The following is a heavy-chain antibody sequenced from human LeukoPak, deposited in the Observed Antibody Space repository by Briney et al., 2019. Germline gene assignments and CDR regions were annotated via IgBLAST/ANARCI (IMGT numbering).Heavy chain of an antibody. CDR3: ARDRPGSYWYFDL. V-gene: IGHV4-59*01. Sequence: SETLSLTCTVSGGSISSYYWSWIRQPPGKGLEWVGHIYYPGSTNYNPSLKSRVTISIDTSKNYFSLKLNSVIAADTAVYYCARDRPGSYWYFDLWGRGTLVTVSS. D-gene: IGHD3-10*01. CDR1: GGSISSYY. CDR2: IYYPGST. J-gene: IGHJ2*01.